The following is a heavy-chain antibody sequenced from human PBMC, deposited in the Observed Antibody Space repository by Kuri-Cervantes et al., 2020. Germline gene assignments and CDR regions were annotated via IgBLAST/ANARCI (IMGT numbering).Heavy chain of an antibody. V-gene: IGHV1-8*01. CDR3: ARGVWIQLWTQHHPIQNWFDP. J-gene: IGHJ5*02. CDR1: GYTFTSYD. D-gene: IGHD5-18*01. Sequence: ASVKVSCKASGYTFTSYDINWVRQATGQGLEWMGWMNPNSVNTGYAQKFQGRVTMTRDTSISTAYMELSRLRSDDTAVYYCARGVWIQLWTQHHPIQNWFDPWGQGTLVTVSS. CDR2: MNPNSVNT.